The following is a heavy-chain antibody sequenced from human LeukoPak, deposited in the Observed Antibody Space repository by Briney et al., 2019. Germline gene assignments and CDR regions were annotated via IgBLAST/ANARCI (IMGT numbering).Heavy chain of an antibody. CDR1: GGSFSGYY. V-gene: IGHV4-34*01. D-gene: IGHD3-22*01. CDR2: INHSGST. Sequence: KPSETLSLTCALYGGSFSGYYWSWIRQPPGKGLEWIGEINHSGSTNYNPSLKSRVTISVDTSKNQFSLKLSSVTAADTAVYYCARAPPYYDSSGYYYGAFDIWGQRTMVTVSS. J-gene: IGHJ3*02. CDR3: ARAPPYYDSSGYYYGAFDI.